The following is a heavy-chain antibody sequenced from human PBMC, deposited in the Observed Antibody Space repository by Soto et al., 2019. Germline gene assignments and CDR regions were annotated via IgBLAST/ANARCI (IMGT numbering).Heavy chain of an antibody. CDR1: GFTLSDHY. CDR3: VRWDSGNPEN. CDR2: TKNKAQRYTT. J-gene: IGHJ4*02. D-gene: IGHD1-26*01. V-gene: IGHV3-72*01. Sequence: VQLVESGGGLVQPGGSLRLSCVVSGFTLSDHYIDWVRQAPGKGLEWVGRTKNKAQRYTTEYAASVKGRFTISRDDSKNSVYLQMNSLKTEDTAVYYCVRWDSGNPENWGQGTLVTVSS.